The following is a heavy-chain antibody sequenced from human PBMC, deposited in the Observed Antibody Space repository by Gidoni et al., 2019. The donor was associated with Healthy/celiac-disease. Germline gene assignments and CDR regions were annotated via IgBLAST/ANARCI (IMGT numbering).Heavy chain of an antibody. CDR3: ARVGHDSRGY. Sequence: EVQLVVSGGGLVKPGGSLRLSCAASGFTFSSYSMNWVRQAPGKGLEWVSSISSSSSYIYYADALKGRFTIARDNAKNSLYLQSNSLRAEDTAVYYCARVGHDSRGYWGQGTLVTVS. CDR2: ISSSSSYI. D-gene: IGHD3-22*01. CDR1: GFTFSSYS. V-gene: IGHV3-21*01. J-gene: IGHJ4*02.